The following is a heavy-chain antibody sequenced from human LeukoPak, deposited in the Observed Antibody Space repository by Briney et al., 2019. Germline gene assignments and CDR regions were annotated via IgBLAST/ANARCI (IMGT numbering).Heavy chain of an antibody. CDR3: ARAVGASTFYFDY. J-gene: IGHJ4*02. CDR2: IYYSGTT. CDR1: GGSISSYY. D-gene: IGHD1-26*01. Sequence: PSETLSLTCIVSGGSISSYYWNWFRQPPGKGLEWIGYIYYSGTTNYNPSLKSRVTISLDTSENQFSLKLSSLTAADTAVYYCARAVGASTFYFDYWGQGTLVTLSS. V-gene: IGHV4-59*01.